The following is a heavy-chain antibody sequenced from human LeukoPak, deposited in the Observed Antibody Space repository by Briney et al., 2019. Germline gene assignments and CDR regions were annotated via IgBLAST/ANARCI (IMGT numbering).Heavy chain of an antibody. J-gene: IGHJ4*02. CDR3: ARSSPNFDY. V-gene: IGHV6-1*01. CDR1: GDSVSSNSAA. Sequence: SQTLSLTCAISGDSVSSNSAAWNWIRQSPSRGLEWLGRTYYRSKWYNGYAISVKSLIAVNPDTSKNQFSLHLNSVTPEDTAVYYCARSSPNFDYWGQGTLVTVSS. CDR2: TYYRSKWYN. D-gene: IGHD2-2*01.